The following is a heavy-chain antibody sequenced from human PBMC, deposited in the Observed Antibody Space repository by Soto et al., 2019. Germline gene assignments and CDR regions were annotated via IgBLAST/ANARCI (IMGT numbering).Heavy chain of an antibody. J-gene: IGHJ4*02. CDR3: AESTRGSYFDY. CDR1: GGSISSGGYY. V-gene: IGHV4-30-4*01. Sequence: SETLSLTCTVSGGSISSGGYYWSWIRQHPGTGLEWIGHIYYSGSTYYNPSLKSRVTISVDTSKNQFSLKLSSVTAADTAVYYCAESTRGSYFDYWGQGTLVTVSS. CDR2: IYYSGST. D-gene: IGHD2-15*01.